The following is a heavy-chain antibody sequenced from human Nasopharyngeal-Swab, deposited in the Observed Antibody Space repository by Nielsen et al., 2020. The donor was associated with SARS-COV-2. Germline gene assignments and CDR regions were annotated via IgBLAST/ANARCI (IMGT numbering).Heavy chain of an antibody. CDR1: GFTFSSYN. CDR3: ARDGLDYDFWSAYFMDV. D-gene: IGHD3-3*01. CDR2: ISSSSTYI. J-gene: IGHJ6*02. Sequence: GESLKISCAASGFTFSSYNMHWVRQAPGKGLEWVSSISSSSTYIYYADSVKGRFTISRDNTKNSLSLQMSSLRVEDTAVYYCARDGLDYDFWSAYFMDVWGQGTTVIVSS. V-gene: IGHV3-21*01.